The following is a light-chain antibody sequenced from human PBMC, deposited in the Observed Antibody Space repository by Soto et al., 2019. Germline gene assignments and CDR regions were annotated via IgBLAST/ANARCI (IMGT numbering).Light chain of an antibody. Sequence: DIQMTQSLSSLSASVGDRVTITCRAIQSNSNYLNWYQQKPGKAPKLLIYGASNLQSGVPSRFTGSGSGTDFTLTISSLQPEDFATYYCQQSYGTQWTFGQGTKVDIK. CDR2: GAS. V-gene: IGKV1-39*01. CDR1: QSNSNY. CDR3: QQSYGTQWT. J-gene: IGKJ1*01.